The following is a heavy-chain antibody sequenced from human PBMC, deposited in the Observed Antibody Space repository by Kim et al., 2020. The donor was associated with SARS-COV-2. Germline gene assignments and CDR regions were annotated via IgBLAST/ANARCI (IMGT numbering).Heavy chain of an antibody. CDR1: GGSISSYS. CDR3: ARHGGESMIRGLLGAFDI. J-gene: IGHJ3*02. D-gene: IGHD3-10*01. Sequence: SETLSRTCTVSGGSISSYSWSLIRQPPGKGLEWIGYMSYSGNTNYDPSLKSRVTISVDSSKNQLSLNLRSVTAADTAVYYCARHGGESMIRGLLGAFDIWGQGTMVTVSS. CDR2: MSYSGNT. V-gene: IGHV4-59*08.